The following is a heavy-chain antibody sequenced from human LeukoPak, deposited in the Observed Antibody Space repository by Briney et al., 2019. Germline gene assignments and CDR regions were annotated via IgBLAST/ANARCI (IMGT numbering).Heavy chain of an antibody. CDR3: ARSGVYDILTGYQNWFDP. J-gene: IGHJ5*02. CDR1: GYTFTGYY. Sequence: ASVKFSCKASGYTFTGYYMHWVRQAPGQGLEWMGWINPNSGGTNYAQKFQGRVAMTRDTSISTAYMELSRLRSDDTAVYYCARSGVYDILTGYQNWFDPWGQGTLVTVSS. CDR2: INPNSGGT. V-gene: IGHV1-2*02. D-gene: IGHD3-9*01.